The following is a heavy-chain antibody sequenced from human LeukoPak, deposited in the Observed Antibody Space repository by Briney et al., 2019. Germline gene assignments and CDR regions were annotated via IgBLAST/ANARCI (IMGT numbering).Heavy chain of an antibody. CDR3: ARAAGHYFDY. CDR1: GFSFKSYS. CDR2: ITSTSSDL. V-gene: IGHV3-21*01. Sequence: GGSLRLSCAAAGFSFKSYSMSWVRQAPGKGLEWVSFITSTSSDLFYADSVKGRFTVSRDNARNSLYLQMNNLRAEDTAVYYCARAAGHYFDYWGQGSLVTVSS. J-gene: IGHJ4*02.